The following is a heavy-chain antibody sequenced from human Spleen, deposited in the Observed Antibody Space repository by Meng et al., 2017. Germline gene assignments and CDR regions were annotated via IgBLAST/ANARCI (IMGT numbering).Heavy chain of an antibody. CDR1: GYTFTNYD. CDR3: STYGGTDFDY. D-gene: IGHD4-23*01. V-gene: IGHV1-8*01. Sequence: QVHVVQSGAEVNKPGASGKVSCKASGYTFTNYDINWVRQATGQGLEWMGWMNPNSGNTGSAQKFQGRVTITRNTSISTAYMELSSLKSEDTAVYYCSTYGGTDFDYWGLGTLVTVSS. J-gene: IGHJ4*02. CDR2: MNPNSGNT.